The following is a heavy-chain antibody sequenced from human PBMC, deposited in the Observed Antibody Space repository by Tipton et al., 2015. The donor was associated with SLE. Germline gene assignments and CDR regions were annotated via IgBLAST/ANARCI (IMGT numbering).Heavy chain of an antibody. J-gene: IGHJ6*03. D-gene: IGHD4-11*01. V-gene: IGHV4-39*01. Sequence: LRLSCTVSGDSISNSPYYWGWIRQPPGKGLQWIGNIYYSGITHYNPSLKSRVTISVDTSKNQFSLNLTSVTAADTAVYYCARETTVYYYIDVWGKGTTVTISS. CDR1: GDSISNSPYY. CDR3: ARETTVYYYIDV. CDR2: IYYSGIT.